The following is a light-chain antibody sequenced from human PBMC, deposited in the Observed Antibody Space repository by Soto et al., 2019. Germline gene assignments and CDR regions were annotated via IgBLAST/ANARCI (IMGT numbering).Light chain of an antibody. CDR2: LAF. V-gene: IGKV2-28*01. Sequence: EIVMTQSPLSLPVTPGEPASISFSSSQSLLASNGHTYLDWYLQKPGQSPRLLIYLAFNRSSGVPDRFSGSGSGTHFTLSISRVEAEDVGVYYCMQALQTDLTFGGGTKVDIK. CDR1: QSLLASNGHTY. J-gene: IGKJ4*01. CDR3: MQALQTDLT.